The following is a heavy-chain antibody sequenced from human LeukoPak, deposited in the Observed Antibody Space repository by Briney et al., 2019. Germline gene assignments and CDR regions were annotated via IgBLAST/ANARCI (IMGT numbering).Heavy chain of an antibody. CDR1: GYTFTGYY. CDR2: INPNNGGT. V-gene: IGHV1-2*06. J-gene: IGHJ4*02. Sequence: GASVKVSCKASGYTFTGYYIHWVRQAPGQGLEWMGRINPNNGGTNYAQKFQGRVTMTRETSISTAYMELSRLRSDDTAVYYCARGFRAAALYYFDYWGQGTLVTVSS. CDR3: ARGFRAAALYYFDY. D-gene: IGHD6-13*01.